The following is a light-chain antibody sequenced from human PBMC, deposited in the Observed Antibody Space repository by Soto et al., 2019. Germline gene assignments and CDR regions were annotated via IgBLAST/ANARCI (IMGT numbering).Light chain of an antibody. CDR2: TAS. J-gene: IGKJ5*01. V-gene: IGKV1-27*01. CDR1: KDISNY. Sequence: DIQMTPSPSSLSASIGDTVTITCRASKDISNYLAWYQQTPGKVPKLLIYTASTLQSGVPSRFSGSGSGTDFTLTISSLQPEDVATYYCQKYNSALTFGQGTRLEIK. CDR3: QKYNSALT.